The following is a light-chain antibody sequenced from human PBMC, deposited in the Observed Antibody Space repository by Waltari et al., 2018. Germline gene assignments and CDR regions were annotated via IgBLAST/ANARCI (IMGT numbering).Light chain of an antibody. Sequence: QSLLTQPPSVSRARGQRVPISFTGRTSTLGAGYVAHCSQLLPGTAPKVLIYGNNNRPSGVPDRFSGSKSGSSASLAITGLQAEDEADYYCQSYDSTINGVIFGGGTKLTVL. CDR1: TSTLGAGYV. CDR3: QSYDSTINGVI. V-gene: IGLV1-40*01. CDR2: GNN. J-gene: IGLJ2*01.